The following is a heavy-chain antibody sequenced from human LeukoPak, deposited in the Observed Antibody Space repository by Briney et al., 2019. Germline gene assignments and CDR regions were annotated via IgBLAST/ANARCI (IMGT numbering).Heavy chain of an antibody. V-gene: IGHV3-21*01. CDR3: AREKSEGIAVAGTVDY. CDR1: GFTFSSYS. Sequence: PGGSLRLSFAASGFTFSSYSMNGVPPAPGKGLEWVSSISSSSSYIYYADSVKGRFTISRDNAKNSLYLQMNSLRAEDTAVYYCAREKSEGIAVAGTVDYWGQGTLVTVSS. CDR2: ISSSSSYI. J-gene: IGHJ4*02. D-gene: IGHD6-19*01.